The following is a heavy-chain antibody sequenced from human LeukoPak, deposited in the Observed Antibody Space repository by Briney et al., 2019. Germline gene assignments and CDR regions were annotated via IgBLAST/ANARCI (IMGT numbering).Heavy chain of an antibody. CDR3: ARAYDGSGNLDY. J-gene: IGHJ4*02. CDR2: IYPNRGGT. CDR1: GYTFTSYY. Sequence: ASMKVSCKASGYTFTSYYMHWVRQAPGQGLEWMGWIYPNRGGTNYAQKFQGRVTMTRDTSINTAYMELSRLRSDDTAVYYCARAYDGSGNLDYWGQGTLVTVSS. D-gene: IGHD3-22*01. V-gene: IGHV1-2*02.